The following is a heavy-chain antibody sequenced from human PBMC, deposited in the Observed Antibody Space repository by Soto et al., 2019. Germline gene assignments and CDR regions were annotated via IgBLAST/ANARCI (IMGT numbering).Heavy chain of an antibody. CDR1: GFTFSDHY. CDR2: TRNKANSYTT. Sequence: EVQLVESGGDLVQPGGSLRLSCAASGFTFSDHYMDWVRQAPGKGLEWVGRTRNKANSYTTEYAASVKGRFTISRDDSXKSLYLQMNSLKTEDTAVYYCARVLTASGGYYFDYWGQGTLVTVSS. CDR3: ARVLTASGGYYFDY. D-gene: IGHD3-16*01. J-gene: IGHJ4*02. V-gene: IGHV3-72*01.